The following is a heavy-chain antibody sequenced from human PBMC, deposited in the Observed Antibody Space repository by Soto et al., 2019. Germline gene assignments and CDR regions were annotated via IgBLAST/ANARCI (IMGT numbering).Heavy chain of an antibody. J-gene: IGHJ4*02. CDR1: GFTFSSYA. CDR2: ISYDGSNK. Sequence: PGGSLRLSCAASGFTFSSYAMHWVRQAPGKGLEWVAVISYDGSNKYYADSVKGRFTISRDNSKNTLYLQMNSLRAEDTAVYYCAREIAAMFDYWGQGTLVTVSS. D-gene: IGHD6-6*01. V-gene: IGHV3-30-3*01. CDR3: AREIAAMFDY.